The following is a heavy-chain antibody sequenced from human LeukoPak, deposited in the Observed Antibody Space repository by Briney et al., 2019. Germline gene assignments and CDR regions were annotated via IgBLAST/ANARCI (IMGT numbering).Heavy chain of an antibody. V-gene: IGHV3-30-3*01. J-gene: IGHJ3*02. CDR3: ASYMDSSGYPDAFDI. CDR2: ISYDGSNK. Sequence: GGSLRLSCAASGFTFSSYAMHWVRQAPGKGLEWVAVISYDGSNKYYADSVKGRFTISRDNSKNTLYLQMNSLRAEDTAVYYCASYMDSSGYPDAFDIWGQGTMVTVSS. D-gene: IGHD3-22*01. CDR1: GFTFSSYA.